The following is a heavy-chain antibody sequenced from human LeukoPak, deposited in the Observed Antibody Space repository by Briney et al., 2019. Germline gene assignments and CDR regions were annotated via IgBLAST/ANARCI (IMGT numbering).Heavy chain of an antibody. CDR1: GGSISSSSYY. CDR3: ARGPRYDFWRAWFDP. V-gene: IGHV4-39*07. Sequence: SETLSLTCTVSGGSISSSSYYWGWIRQPPGKGLEWIGSIYYSGSTYYNPSLKSRVTISVDTSKNQFSLKLSSVAAADTAVYYCARGPRYDFWRAWFDPWGQGTLVTVSS. CDR2: IYYSGST. J-gene: IGHJ5*02. D-gene: IGHD3-3*01.